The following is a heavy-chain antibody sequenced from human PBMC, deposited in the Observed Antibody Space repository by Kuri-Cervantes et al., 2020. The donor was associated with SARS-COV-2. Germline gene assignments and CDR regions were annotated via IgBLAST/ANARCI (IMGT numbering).Heavy chain of an antibody. J-gene: IGHJ4*02. Sequence: GGSLRLSCAASGFSFSMYWMSWVRQAPGKGLEWVANIKKDGSEKYYVDSVKGRFTISRDNAKNSLYLRMNSLRAEDTAVYYCASGAVADLFDYWGQGTLVTVSS. V-gene: IGHV3-7*03. D-gene: IGHD6-19*01. CDR1: GFSFSMYW. CDR3: ASGAVADLFDY. CDR2: IKKDGSEK.